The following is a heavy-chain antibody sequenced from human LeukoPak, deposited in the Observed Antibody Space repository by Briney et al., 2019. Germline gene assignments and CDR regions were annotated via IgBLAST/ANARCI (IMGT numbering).Heavy chain of an antibody. CDR1: GFTFSSYW. J-gene: IGHJ4*02. CDR2: INPGGSSI. CDR3: ARGGYGDYPPDY. D-gene: IGHD4-17*01. V-gene: IGHV3-74*01. Sequence: PGGSLRLSCAASGFTFSSYWMHWVRQVPGKGLVWVARINPGGSSITYADSVKGRFTISRDNAKNSLYLQMNSLRAEDTALYHCARGGYGDYPPDYWGQGTLVTVSS.